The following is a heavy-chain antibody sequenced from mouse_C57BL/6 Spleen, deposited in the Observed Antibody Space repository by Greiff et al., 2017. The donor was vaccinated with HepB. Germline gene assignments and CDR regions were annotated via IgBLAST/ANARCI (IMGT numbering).Heavy chain of an antibody. D-gene: IGHD1-1*01. J-gene: IGHJ4*01. CDR1: GFTFSSYA. Sequence: EVQLVESGGGLVKPGGSLKLSCAASGFTFSSYAMSWVRQTPEKRLEWVATISDGGSYTYYSDNVKGRFTISRDNAKNNLYLQMSQLKSEDTAIYYCARDGAYGSSLYYYAMDYWGQGTSVTVSS. V-gene: IGHV5-4*01. CDR3: ARDGAYGSSLYYYAMDY. CDR2: ISDGGSYT.